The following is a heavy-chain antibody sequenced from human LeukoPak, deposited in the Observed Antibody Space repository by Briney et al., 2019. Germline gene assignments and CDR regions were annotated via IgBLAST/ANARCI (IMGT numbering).Heavy chain of an antibody. CDR3: ARVKALSGTTTGGMDV. D-gene: IGHD1-20*01. Sequence: GGSLRLSCAASGFPFSTYSMNWVRQAPGKGLEWVSSISSGSSFIYYADSVKGRFTISRDNAKNSLYLQMNSLRAEDTAVYYCARVKALSGTTTGGMDVWGQGTTVTVSS. CDR1: GFPFSTYS. CDR2: ISSGSSFI. V-gene: IGHV3-21*01. J-gene: IGHJ6*02.